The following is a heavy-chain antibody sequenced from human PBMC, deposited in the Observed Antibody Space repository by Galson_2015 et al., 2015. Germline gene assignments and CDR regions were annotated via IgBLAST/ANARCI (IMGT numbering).Heavy chain of an antibody. CDR1: GFTFSSYA. J-gene: IGHJ6*03. V-gene: IGHV3-30*01. CDR3: ARDAGPSSSYYYYYMDV. Sequence: SLRLSCAASGFTFSSYAMHWVRQAPGKGLEWVAVISYDGSNKYYADSVKGRFTISRDNSKNTLYLQMNSLRAEDTAVYYCARDAGPSSSYYYYYMDVWGKGTTVTVSS. CDR2: ISYDGSNK.